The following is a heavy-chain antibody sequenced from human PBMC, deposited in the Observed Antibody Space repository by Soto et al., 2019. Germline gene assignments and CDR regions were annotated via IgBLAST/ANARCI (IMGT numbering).Heavy chain of an antibody. D-gene: IGHD2-2*01. J-gene: IGHJ5*02. CDR3: ARDLVQAHNWFDP. CDR2: IIPIFGTA. CDR1: GGTFSSYA. Sequence: ASVKVSCKASGGTFSSYAISWVRQAPGQGLEWMGGIIPIFGTANYAQKFQGRVTITADESTSTAYMELSSLRSEDTAVYYCARDLVQAHNWFDPWGQGTLVTVSS. V-gene: IGHV1-69*13.